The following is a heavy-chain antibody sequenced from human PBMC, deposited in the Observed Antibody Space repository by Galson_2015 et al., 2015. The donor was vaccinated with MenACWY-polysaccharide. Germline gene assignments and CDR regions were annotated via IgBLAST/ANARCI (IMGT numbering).Heavy chain of an antibody. Sequence: SLRLSCAASRFTFDDYAMHWVRHAPGKGLEWVSGISWNSDIIGYADSVKGRFTISRDSAKNSLYLQMNSLRPEDTALYYCAKGYSYSKSPVDHWGQGTLVTVSS. J-gene: IGHJ4*02. CDR3: AKGYSYSKSPVDH. V-gene: IGHV3-9*01. CDR2: ISWNSDII. CDR1: RFTFDDYA. D-gene: IGHD2-15*01.